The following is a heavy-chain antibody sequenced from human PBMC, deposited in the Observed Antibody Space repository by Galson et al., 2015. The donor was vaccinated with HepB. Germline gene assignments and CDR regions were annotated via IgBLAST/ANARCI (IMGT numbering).Heavy chain of an antibody. CDR3: ARDKMVRGVIYYYYCMDV. V-gene: IGHV3-21*01. Sequence: SLRLSCAASGFTFSSYSMNWVRQAPGKGLEWVSSISSSSSYIYYADSVKGRFTISRDNAKNSLYLQMNSLRAEDTAVYYCARDKMVRGVIYYYYCMDVWGQGTTVTVSS. D-gene: IGHD3-10*01. J-gene: IGHJ6*02. CDR1: GFTFSSYS. CDR2: ISSSSSYI.